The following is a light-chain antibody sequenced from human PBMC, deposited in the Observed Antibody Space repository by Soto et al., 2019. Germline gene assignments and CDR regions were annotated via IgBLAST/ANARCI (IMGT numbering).Light chain of an antibody. J-gene: IGKJ2*01. CDR3: QQYHNWPPST. Sequence: IVMTQSPATLSASLGVRLTLSCRARQSVRKDLAWSQQRPGQAPRLLIYAASTRATGVPARFSGSGSGTDFTLIISRLQSNDSGIYYCQQYHNWPPSTFGQGTNLEI. CDR1: QSVRKD. CDR2: AAS. V-gene: IGKV3D-15*01.